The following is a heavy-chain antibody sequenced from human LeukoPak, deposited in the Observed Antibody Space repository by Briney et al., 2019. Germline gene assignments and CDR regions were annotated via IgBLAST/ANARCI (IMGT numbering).Heavy chain of an antibody. Sequence: GASVKVSCKASAYTFTNYDIMWVRQAPGQGPEWMGWMNSNSGNTGYAQKFQGRVTMTRDTSINTAYMELHSLTSEDTAVYYCARGRGGTVVRGYLDYWGQGTLVTVSS. D-gene: IGHD3-10*01. CDR3: ARGRGGTVVRGYLDY. V-gene: IGHV1-8*01. CDR1: AYTFTNYD. J-gene: IGHJ4*02. CDR2: MNSNSGNT.